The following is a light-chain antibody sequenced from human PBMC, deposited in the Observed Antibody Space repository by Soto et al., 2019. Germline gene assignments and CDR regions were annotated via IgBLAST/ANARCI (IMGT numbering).Light chain of an antibody. CDR2: ANN. J-gene: IGLJ2*01. CDR1: RSNIAVNS. CDR3: AAWDDSLNGLV. Sequence: QSVLTQPPSASGTPGQRVSISCSGARSNIAVNSVDWYQQLPGTAPKVLIYANNQRPSGVPDRFSGSKSGTSASLAINGLQSDDEAHSFCAAWDDSLNGLVFGGGTKLTVL. V-gene: IGLV1-44*01.